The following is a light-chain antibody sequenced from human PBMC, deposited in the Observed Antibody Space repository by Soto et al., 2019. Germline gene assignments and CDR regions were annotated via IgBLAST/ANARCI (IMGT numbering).Light chain of an antibody. V-gene: IGLV2-14*03. Sequence: QSVLTQHASVSGSPGQSIAISCTGTSSDVGSYNYVSWYQHHPGKAPKVMIYDVSSRPSGVSNRFSGSKSGNTASLTISGLQAEDEADYYCISYTTISTYVFGTGTKLTVL. CDR1: SSDVGSYNY. J-gene: IGLJ1*01. CDR3: ISYTTISTYV. CDR2: DVS.